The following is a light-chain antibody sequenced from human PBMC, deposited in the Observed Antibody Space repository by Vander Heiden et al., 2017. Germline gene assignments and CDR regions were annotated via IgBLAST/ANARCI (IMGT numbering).Light chain of an antibody. CDR3: CSYAGSSTG. CDR1: SSDVGSYNL. J-gene: IGLJ3*02. Sequence: QSALTQPASVSGSPGQLITISCTGTSSDVGSYNLVSWYQQHPGKAPKLMIYEGSKRPSGVSNRFSGSKSGNTASLTISGLQAEDEADYYCCSYAGSSTGFGGGTKLTVL. V-gene: IGLV2-23*01. CDR2: EGS.